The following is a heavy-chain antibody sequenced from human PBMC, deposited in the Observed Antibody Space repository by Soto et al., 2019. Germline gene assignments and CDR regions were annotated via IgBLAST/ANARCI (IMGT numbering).Heavy chain of an antibody. CDR1: GGSISSSNW. Sequence: SETLSLTCAVSGGSISSSNWWSWVRQPPGKGLEWIGEIYHSGSTNYNPSLKSRVTISVDKSKNQFSLKLSSVTAADTAVYYCARRLRGYSYGSKAEFDYWGQGTLVTVSS. CDR3: ARRLRGYSYGSKAEFDY. CDR2: IYHSGST. D-gene: IGHD5-18*01. V-gene: IGHV4-4*02. J-gene: IGHJ4*02.